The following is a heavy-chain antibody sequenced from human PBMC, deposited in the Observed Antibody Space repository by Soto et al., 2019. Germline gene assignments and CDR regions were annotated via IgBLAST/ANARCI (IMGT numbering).Heavy chain of an antibody. CDR3: ALSSIYSYGRVSFDY. CDR1: GFTFDDYA. V-gene: IGHV3-9*01. Sequence: GGSLRLSCAASGFTFDDYAMHWVRQAPGKGLEWVSGISWNSGSIGYADSVKGRFTISRDNAKNSLYLQMNSLRAEDTALYYCALSSIYSYGRVSFDYWGQGTLVTVSS. CDR2: ISWNSGSI. J-gene: IGHJ4*02. D-gene: IGHD5-18*01.